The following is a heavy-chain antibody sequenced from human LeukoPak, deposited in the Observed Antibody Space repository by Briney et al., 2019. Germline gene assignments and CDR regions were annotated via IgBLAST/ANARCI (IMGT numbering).Heavy chain of an antibody. V-gene: IGHV3-74*01. J-gene: IGHJ4*02. CDR2: IDSDGSRT. CDR1: GFTFSRYW. CDR3: AREYMDYFDY. D-gene: IGHD1-14*01. Sequence: GGSLRLSCAASGFTFSRYWMHWVRQAPGKGLVWVSRIDSDGSRTSYADSVKGRFTISRDNAKNTLYLQMNSLRADDTAVYYCAREYMDYFDYWGQGTPVTVSS.